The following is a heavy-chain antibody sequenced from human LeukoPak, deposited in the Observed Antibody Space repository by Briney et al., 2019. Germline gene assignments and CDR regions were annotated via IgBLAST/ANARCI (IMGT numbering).Heavy chain of an antibody. V-gene: IGHV4-39*07. D-gene: IGHD3-9*01. J-gene: IGHJ4*02. CDR3: AREGGSDWL. Sequence: SETLSLTCSVSGGSISSSTYYWGWIRQPPGKELQWIGSFHHGRGTYYNPSLKSRVTISVDTSKNQFSLKLNSVTAADTAVYYCAREGGSDWLWGQGTLVTVSS. CDR1: GGSISSSTYY. CDR2: FHHGRGT.